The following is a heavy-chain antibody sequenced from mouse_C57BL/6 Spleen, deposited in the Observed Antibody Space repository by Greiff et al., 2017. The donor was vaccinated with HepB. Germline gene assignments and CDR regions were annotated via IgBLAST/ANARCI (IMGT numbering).Heavy chain of an antibody. CDR3: ARSAGDSWYFDV. D-gene: IGHD3-3*01. Sequence: QVQLQQPGAELVMPGASVKLSCKASGYTFTSYWMHWVKQRPGQGLEWIGEIDPSDSYTNYTQKFKGKSTLPVDKSSSTAYMQLSSLTSEDSAVYYCARSAGDSWYFDVWGTGTTVTVSS. J-gene: IGHJ1*03. V-gene: IGHV1-69*01. CDR2: IDPSDSYT. CDR1: GYTFTSYW.